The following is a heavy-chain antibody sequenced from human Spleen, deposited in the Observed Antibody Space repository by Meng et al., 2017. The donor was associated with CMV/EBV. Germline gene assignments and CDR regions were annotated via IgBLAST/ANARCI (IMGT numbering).Heavy chain of an antibody. CDR1: GGSISSYY. Sequence: SETLSLTYTVSGGSISSYYWSWIRQPPGKGLEWIGYIYYSGGTNYNPSLKSRVTISVDTSKNQFSLKLSSVTAADTAVYYCARSGISPWVAFDPWGQGTLVTVSS. CDR2: IYYSGGT. CDR3: ARSGISPWVAFDP. J-gene: IGHJ5*02. D-gene: IGHD1-26*01. V-gene: IGHV4-59*01.